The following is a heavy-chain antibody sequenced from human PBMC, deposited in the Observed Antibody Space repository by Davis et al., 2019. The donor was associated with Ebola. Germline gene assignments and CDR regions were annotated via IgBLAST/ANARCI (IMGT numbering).Heavy chain of an antibody. D-gene: IGHD3-16*01. CDR1: GFTFNDYY. V-gene: IGHV3-11*01. J-gene: IGHJ5*02. CDR2: ISSTGLTI. Sequence: GGSLRLSCAASGFTFNDYYMTWIRQAPGKGLEWISYISSTGLTIYYADSVKGRFTSSRDNAKNSLFLQMNSLRSEDTAVYYCAKGVIITFGGVIEPWGQGTLVTVSS. CDR3: AKGVIITFGGVIEP.